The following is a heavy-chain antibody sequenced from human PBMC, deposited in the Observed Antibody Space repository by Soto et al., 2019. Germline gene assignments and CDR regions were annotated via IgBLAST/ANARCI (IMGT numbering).Heavy chain of an antibody. CDR3: ARGDILTGYYLLPD. D-gene: IGHD3-9*01. J-gene: IGHJ4*02. V-gene: IGHV1-18*01. CDR1: GYTFTSYG. Sequence: GASVKVSCKASGYTFTSYGIXWVRQAPGQGLEWMGWISAYNGNTNYAQKLQGRVTMTTDTSTSTAYMELRSLRSDDTAVYYCARGDILTGYYLLPDWGQGTLVTVSS. CDR2: ISAYNGNT.